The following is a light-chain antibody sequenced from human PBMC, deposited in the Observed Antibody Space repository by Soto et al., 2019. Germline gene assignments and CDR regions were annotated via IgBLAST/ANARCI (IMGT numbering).Light chain of an antibody. CDR2: GAS. Sequence: EIVMTQSPATLSVSPGERATLSCRASQSVSSNLAWYQQKPGQAPRLLIYGASTRATGIPARFSGSGSGTDFPLTISRLLSEDFVVYYCQQYNKWPPWTFGHGTKVESK. V-gene: IGKV3-15*01. J-gene: IGKJ1*01. CDR3: QQYNKWPPWT. CDR1: QSVSSN.